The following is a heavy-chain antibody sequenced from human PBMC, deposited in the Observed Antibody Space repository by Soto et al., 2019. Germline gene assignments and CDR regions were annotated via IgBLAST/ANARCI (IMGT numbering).Heavy chain of an antibody. Sequence: QLQLMQSGPEVKKPGTSVKVSCKASGFTLTSADVQWVRQTRGQRLAWIGWIVGGSGSTNYARQFQGRPAITRDMSTSTAYMALSSLRSGDTAVYCCAADWSNRPFAFWGQGTLVTVSS. CDR2: IVGGSGST. CDR1: GFTLTSAD. V-gene: IGHV1-58*01. J-gene: IGHJ4*02. D-gene: IGHD3-3*01. CDR3: AADWSNRPFAF.